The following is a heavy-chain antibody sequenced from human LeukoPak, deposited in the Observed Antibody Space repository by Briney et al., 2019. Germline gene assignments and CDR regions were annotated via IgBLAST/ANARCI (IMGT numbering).Heavy chain of an antibody. CDR3: ARGYDC. J-gene: IGHJ4*02. V-gene: IGHV4-39*01. Sequence: PSETLSLTCTVSGGFISGSHYYWAWIRQPPGKGLEWIGMINYSGNRYYNPSLWSRATISVDTSTNQFSLNLNSVTAADTAVYYCARGYDCWGQGTLVAVSS. CDR2: INYSGNR. CDR1: GGFISGSHYY. D-gene: IGHD3-16*01.